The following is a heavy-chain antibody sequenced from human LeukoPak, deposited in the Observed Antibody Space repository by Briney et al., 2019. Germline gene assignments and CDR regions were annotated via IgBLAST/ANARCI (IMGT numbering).Heavy chain of an antibody. CDR3: ARGLGDSIDAFDI. Sequence: GGSLRLSCAASGFTFSRYSMNWVRQAPGKGLEWVSSISSSSSYIYYADSVKGRFTISRDNAKNSLYLQMNSLRAEDTAVYYCARGLGDSIDAFDIWGQGTMVTVSS. J-gene: IGHJ3*02. CDR1: GFTFSRYS. CDR2: ISSSSSYI. V-gene: IGHV3-21*01. D-gene: IGHD3-16*01.